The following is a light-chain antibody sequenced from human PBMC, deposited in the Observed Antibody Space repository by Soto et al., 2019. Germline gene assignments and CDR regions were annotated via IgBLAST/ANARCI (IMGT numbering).Light chain of an antibody. CDR2: AAS. Sequence: DIHLTQSPSFLPASVGDRVTITCRASQGISSYLAWYQQKPGKAPKLLIYAASTLQSGVPSRFSGSGYGTEFTLTISSLQPEDFATYYCQQLNSFPYTFGQGTKLEIK. V-gene: IGKV1-9*01. J-gene: IGKJ2*01. CDR1: QGISSY. CDR3: QQLNSFPYT.